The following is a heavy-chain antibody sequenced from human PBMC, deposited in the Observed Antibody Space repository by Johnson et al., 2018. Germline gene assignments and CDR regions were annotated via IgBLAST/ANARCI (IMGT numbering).Heavy chain of an antibody. D-gene: IGHD2-21*02. CDR2: IKQDGSDK. V-gene: IGHV3-7*01. CDR1: GFTFSSYS. CDR3: ARDLTDCGGDCYHYGMDV. J-gene: IGHJ6*02. Sequence: VQLVESGGGLVQPGGSLRLSCAASGFTFSSYSMNWVRQAPGKGLEWVANIKQDGSDKYYVDSVKGRFTISRDNAKNSLYLQMNSLRAEDTAGYYCARDLTDCGGDCYHYGMDVWGQGTTVTVSS.